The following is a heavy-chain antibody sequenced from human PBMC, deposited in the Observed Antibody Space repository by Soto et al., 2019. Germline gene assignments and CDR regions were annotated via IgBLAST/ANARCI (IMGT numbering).Heavy chain of an antibody. CDR2: IYYSGST. V-gene: IGHV4-30-4*01. CDR1: GGSISSGDYY. CDR3: ARDSGSQYARRTVTTNARSFDY. J-gene: IGHJ4*02. D-gene: IGHD4-17*01. Sequence: QVQLQESGPGLVKPSQTLSLTCTVSGGSISSGDYYWSWIRQPPGKGLEWIGYIYYSGSTYYNPSLKSRVTISVDTSKNQFSLKLSSVTAADTAVYYCARDSGSQYARRTVTTNARSFDYWGQGTLVTVSS.